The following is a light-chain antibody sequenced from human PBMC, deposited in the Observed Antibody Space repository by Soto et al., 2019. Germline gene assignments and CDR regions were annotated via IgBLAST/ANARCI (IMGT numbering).Light chain of an antibody. J-gene: IGKJ4*01. Sequence: EIVMTQSPGTLSLTQGERATLSCRASQSVSSRLVWYQQKPGQAPRLLIDGASNRATGIPARFSGSGSGTDFTLTISSLEPEDFAVYYCQQRSNWPLTFGGGTKV. CDR3: QQRSNWPLT. V-gene: IGKV3-11*01. CDR2: GAS. CDR1: QSVSSR.